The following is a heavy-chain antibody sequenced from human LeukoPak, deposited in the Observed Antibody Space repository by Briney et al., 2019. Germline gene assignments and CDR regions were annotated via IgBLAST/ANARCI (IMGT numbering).Heavy chain of an antibody. Sequence: PSKTLSLTCTVSGGSISSSSYYWGWIRQPPGKGLEWIGSIYYSGSTYYNPSLKSRVTISVDTSKNQFSLKLSSVTAADTAVYYCANQLRYFDWLLPPPFDYWGQGTLVTVSS. D-gene: IGHD3-9*01. CDR1: GGSISSSSYY. CDR3: ANQLRYFDWLLPPPFDY. CDR2: IYYSGST. J-gene: IGHJ4*02. V-gene: IGHV4-39*01.